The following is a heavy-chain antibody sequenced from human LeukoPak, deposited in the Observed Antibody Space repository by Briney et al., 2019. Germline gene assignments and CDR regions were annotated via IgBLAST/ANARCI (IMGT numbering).Heavy chain of an antibody. Sequence: QPSETLSLTCAVSGGSISSSNWWSWVRQPPGKGLEWIGEIYHSGSTNYNPSLKSRVTISVDKSKNQFSLKLSSVTAADTAVYYCARDGRIAAASGAFDIWGQGTMVTVSS. J-gene: IGHJ3*02. CDR3: ARDGRIAAASGAFDI. V-gene: IGHV4-4*02. D-gene: IGHD6-13*01. CDR2: IYHSGST. CDR1: GGSISSSNW.